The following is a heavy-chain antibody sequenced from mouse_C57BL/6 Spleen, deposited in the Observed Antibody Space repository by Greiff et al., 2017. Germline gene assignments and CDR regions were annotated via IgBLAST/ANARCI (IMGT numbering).Heavy chain of an antibody. CDR2: IYPSDSET. D-gene: IGHD3-2*02. Sequence: QVQLQQPGAELVRPGSSVKLSCKASGYTFTSYWLAWVKQRPGQGLEWIGNIYPSDSETHYNQKFKDKATLTVDKSSSTAYMQLSSLTSEDSAVYYCARGGSSGPLAYWGQGTLVTVSA. J-gene: IGHJ3*01. V-gene: IGHV1-61*01. CDR1: GYTFTSYW. CDR3: ARGGSSGPLAY.